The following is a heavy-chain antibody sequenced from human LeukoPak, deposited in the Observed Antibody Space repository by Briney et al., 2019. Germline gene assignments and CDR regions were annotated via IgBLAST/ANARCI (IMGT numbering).Heavy chain of an antibody. Sequence: PGGSLRLSGAASGFTFSSYAMSWVRQAPGKGLEWVSAISGSGGSTYYADSVKGRFTISRDNSKNTLYLQMNSLRAEDTAVYYCVKFRGSSSWYGGDHFDYWGQGTLVTVSS. CDR2: ISGSGGST. V-gene: IGHV3-23*01. CDR3: VKFRGSSSWYGGDHFDY. D-gene: IGHD6-13*01. J-gene: IGHJ4*02. CDR1: GFTFSSYA.